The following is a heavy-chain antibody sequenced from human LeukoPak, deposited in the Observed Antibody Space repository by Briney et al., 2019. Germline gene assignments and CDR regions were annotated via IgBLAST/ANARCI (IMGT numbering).Heavy chain of an antibody. CDR1: GFTFSSYG. V-gene: IGHV3-30*02. Sequence: GGFLRLSCAASGFTFSSYGMHWVRQAPGKGLEWVAFIRYDGSNKYYADSVEGRFTISRDNSKNTLYLQMNSLRAEDTAVYYCAKDHDAFDIWGQGTMVTVSS. CDR3: AKDHDAFDI. CDR2: IRYDGSNK. J-gene: IGHJ3*02.